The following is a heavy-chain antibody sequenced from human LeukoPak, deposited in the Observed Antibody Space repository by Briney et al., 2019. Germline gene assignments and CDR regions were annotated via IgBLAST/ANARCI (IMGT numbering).Heavy chain of an antibody. J-gene: IGHJ4*02. D-gene: IGHD1-1*01. CDR1: GFTFSNLA. V-gene: IGHV3-23*01. CDR2: ISDRGGST. Sequence: GGSLRLSCAVSGFTFSNLAMNWVRQAPGKGLEWVSRISDRGGSTYYADSVKGRFTISRDNSKNTLYLQMDSLRAEDTAVYYCAKEKYNWNDGRPEGFDSWRQGTLVTVSS. CDR3: AKEKYNWNDGRPEGFDS.